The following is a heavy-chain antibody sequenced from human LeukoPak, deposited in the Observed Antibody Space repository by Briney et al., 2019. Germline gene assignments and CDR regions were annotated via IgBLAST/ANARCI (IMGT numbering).Heavy chain of an antibody. D-gene: IGHD3-10*01. CDR3: ARGGQRSGNWFDP. CDR1: GFTFSSYS. J-gene: IGHJ5*02. CDR2: ISSSSSYI. V-gene: IGHV3-21*01. Sequence: GGSLRLSCAASGFTFSSYSMNWVRQAPGKGLEWVSSISSSSSYIYYADSVKGRFTISRDNAKNSLYLQMNSLRAEDTAVHYCARGGQRSGNWFDPWGQGTLVTVSS.